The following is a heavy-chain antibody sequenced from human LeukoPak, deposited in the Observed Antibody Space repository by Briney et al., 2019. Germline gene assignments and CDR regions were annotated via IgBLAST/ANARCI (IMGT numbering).Heavy chain of an antibody. Sequence: SQTLSLTCTVSGGSISSGGYYWSWIRQHPGKGLEWIGYIYYSGSTYYNPSLKSRVTISVDTSKNQFSLKLSSVTAADTAVYYCASISGGGYCSGGSCQQSFYLDYWGQGTLVTVSS. CDR2: IYYSGST. V-gene: IGHV4-31*03. J-gene: IGHJ4*02. CDR1: GGSISSGGYY. D-gene: IGHD2-15*01. CDR3: ASISGGGYCSGGSCQQSFYLDY.